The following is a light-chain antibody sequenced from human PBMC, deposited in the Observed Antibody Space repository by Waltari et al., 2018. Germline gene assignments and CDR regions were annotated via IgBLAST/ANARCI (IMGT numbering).Light chain of an antibody. CDR2: GAS. CDR3: QQYGSSPMYT. CDR1: QSVSSSY. J-gene: IGKJ2*01. Sequence: EIVLTQSPGTLSLSPGESATLSCRASQSVSSSYLAWYQQKPGQAPRLLTYGASSRATGIPDRFSGSGSGTDFTLTISRLEPEDFAVYYCQQYGSSPMYTFGQGTKLEIK. V-gene: IGKV3-20*01.